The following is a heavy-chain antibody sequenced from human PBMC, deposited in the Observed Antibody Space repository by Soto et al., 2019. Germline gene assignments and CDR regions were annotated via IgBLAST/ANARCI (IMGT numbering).Heavy chain of an antibody. D-gene: IGHD4-4*01. V-gene: IGHV3-23*01. CDR1: GFTFSSYA. J-gene: IGHJ3*02. Sequence: PGGSLRLSCAASGFTFSSYAMSWVRQAPGKGLEWVSAISGSGGSTYYADSVKGRFTISRDNAKNSLYLQMNSLRDEDTAVYYCARCVMPTVTAGCAFDIWGQGTMVTVS. CDR3: ARCVMPTVTAGCAFDI. CDR2: ISGSGGST.